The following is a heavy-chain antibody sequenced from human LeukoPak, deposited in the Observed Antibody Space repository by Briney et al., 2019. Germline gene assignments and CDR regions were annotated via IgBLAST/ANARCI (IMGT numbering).Heavy chain of an antibody. V-gene: IGHV4-59*01. CDR3: ARYVRFFEPPPYGMDV. D-gene: IGHD3-3*01. J-gene: IGHJ6*02. Sequence: SETLALTCTVSGGSISSYYWSWIRQPPGKGLEWIGYIYYSGSTNYNPSLKSRVTISVDTSKNQFSLKLSSVTAADTAVYYCARYVRFFEPPPYGMDVWGQGTTVTVSS. CDR1: GGSISSYY. CDR2: IYYSGST.